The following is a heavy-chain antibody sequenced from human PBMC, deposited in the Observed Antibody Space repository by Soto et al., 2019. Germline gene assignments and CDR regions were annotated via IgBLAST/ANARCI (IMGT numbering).Heavy chain of an antibody. CDR3: AKDVRGQLLLTFDY. D-gene: IGHD2-2*01. CDR1: GFTFDDYA. V-gene: IGHV3-9*01. J-gene: IGHJ4*02. Sequence: EVQLVESGGGLVQPGRSLRLSCAASGFTFDDYAMHWVRQAPGKGLEWVSGISWNSGSIGYADSVKGRFTISRDNAKKSLYLPMKSLRAEDTALYYCAKDVRGQLLLTFDYWGQGTLVTVSS. CDR2: ISWNSGSI.